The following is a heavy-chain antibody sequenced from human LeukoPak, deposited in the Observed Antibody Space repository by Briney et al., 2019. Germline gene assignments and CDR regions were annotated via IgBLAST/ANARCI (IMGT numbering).Heavy chain of an antibody. CDR1: GFTFSDYY. J-gene: IGHJ4*02. CDR3: ARDKGDYFDY. V-gene: IGHV3-11*04. Sequence: PGGSLRLSCAVSGFTFSDYYMSWIRQAPGKGLEWVSYISSGGSTISHADSVKGRFAISRDNAKNSLYLQMNSLRAEDTAVYYCARDKGDYFDYWGQGTLVTVSS. CDR2: ISSGGSTI.